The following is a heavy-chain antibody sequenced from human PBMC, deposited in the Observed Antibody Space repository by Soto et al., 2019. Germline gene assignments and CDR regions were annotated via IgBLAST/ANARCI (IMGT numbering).Heavy chain of an antibody. J-gene: IGHJ4*02. CDR1: GGSITNNNW. CDR3: ASIAYSASGFDY. V-gene: IGHV4-4*02. D-gene: IGHD1-26*01. CDR2: IYHSGHT. Sequence: QVQLQESGPGLVTPSGTLSLPCNVSGGSITNNNWWSWVRQPPGKGLEWIGAIYHSGHTSFNPSLKSRATLSLDYSDNQFSLKLTSATAADTAIYYCASIAYSASGFDYWGQGTLVTVSS.